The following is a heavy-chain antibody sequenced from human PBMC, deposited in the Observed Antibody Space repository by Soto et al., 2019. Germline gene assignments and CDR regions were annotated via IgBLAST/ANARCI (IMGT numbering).Heavy chain of an antibody. CDR1: GYTFTIYA. J-gene: IGHJ5*02. V-gene: IGHV1-3*01. CDR2: INAGNGNT. Sequence: ASVKVSCTASGYTFTIYAMHWVRQAPGQRLEWMGWINAGNGNTKYSQKFQGRVTITRDTSASTAYMELSSLRSEDTAVYYCARGYGGPIGWFDPWGQGTLVTVSS. D-gene: IGHD3-16*01. CDR3: ARGYGGPIGWFDP.